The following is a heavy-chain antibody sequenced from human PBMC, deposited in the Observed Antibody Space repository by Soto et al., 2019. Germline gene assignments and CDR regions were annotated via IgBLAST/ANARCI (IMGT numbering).Heavy chain of an antibody. D-gene: IGHD6-13*01. Sequence: ASVKVSCKTSGYTFTNYDINWVRQAPGQGLEWMGWMNPNSGNTGYAQQFQGRVSMTSNTAISTAYMELSGLRSEDSGMYFCAKWGQGPASGPNFDFWGQGTLVNVSS. CDR2: MNPNSGNT. V-gene: IGHV1-8*01. CDR3: AKWGQGPASGPNFDF. J-gene: IGHJ4*02. CDR1: GYTFTNYD.